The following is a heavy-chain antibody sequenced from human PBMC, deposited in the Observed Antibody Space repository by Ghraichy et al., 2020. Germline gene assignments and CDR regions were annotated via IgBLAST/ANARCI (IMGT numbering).Heavy chain of an antibody. V-gene: IGHV3-23*01. J-gene: IGHJ4*02. D-gene: IGHD3-10*01. Sequence: GGSLRLSCAASGFNFNIYAIAWVRQAPGKGLEWVSVISGSSSDIFYADSVKGRFTISRDNSKNTLYLQMNSLRGEDTAVYYCAKMEGIYPLWYFDYWGQGTLVTVSS. CDR2: ISGSSSDI. CDR3: AKMEGIYPLWYFDY. CDR1: GFNFNIYA.